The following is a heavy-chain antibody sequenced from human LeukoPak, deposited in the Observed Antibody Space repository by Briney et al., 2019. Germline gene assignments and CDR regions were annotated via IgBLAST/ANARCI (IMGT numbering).Heavy chain of an antibody. J-gene: IGHJ4*02. CDR3: ARTRGYCSSTSCWYYFDY. CDR2: IDWDDDK. D-gene: IGHD2-2*01. CDR1: GFSLSTSGMC. Sequence: ESGPTLVNPTQTLTLTCTFSGFSLSTSGMCVSWIRQSPGKALEWFARIDWDDDKYYSTSLKTRLTISKDTSKNQVVLTMTNMDPVDTATYYCARTRGYCSSTSCWYYFDYWGQGTLVTVSS. V-gene: IGHV2-70*11.